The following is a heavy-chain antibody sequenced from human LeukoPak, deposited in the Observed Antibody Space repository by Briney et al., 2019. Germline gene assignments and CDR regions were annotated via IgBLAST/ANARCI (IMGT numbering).Heavy chain of an antibody. Sequence: SETLSLTCTVSGGSVSSGSYYWSWILQPPGKGLEWIGYIYYSGSTNYNPSLKSRVTISVDTSKNQFSLKLSSVTAADTAVYYCARAEGLGYCSSTSCYGGRPHWFDPWGQGTLVTVSS. D-gene: IGHD2-2*01. V-gene: IGHV4-61*01. CDR3: ARAEGLGYCSSTSCYGGRPHWFDP. J-gene: IGHJ5*02. CDR1: GGSVSSGSYY. CDR2: IYYSGST.